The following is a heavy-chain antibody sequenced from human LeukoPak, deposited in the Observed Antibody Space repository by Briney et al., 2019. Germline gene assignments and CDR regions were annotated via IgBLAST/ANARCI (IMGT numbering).Heavy chain of an antibody. D-gene: IGHD5-12*01. CDR3: ARVQRGYSGRTTPQNNRFDP. CDR1: GYSISSGYY. CDR2: IYHSGST. V-gene: IGHV4-38-2*02. J-gene: IGHJ5*02. Sequence: SETLSLTCTVSGYSISSGYYWGWIRQPPGKGLEWIGSIYHSGSTYYNPSLKSRVTISVDTSKNQFSLKLSSVTAADTAVYYCARVQRGYSGRTTPQNNRFDPWGQGTLVTVSS.